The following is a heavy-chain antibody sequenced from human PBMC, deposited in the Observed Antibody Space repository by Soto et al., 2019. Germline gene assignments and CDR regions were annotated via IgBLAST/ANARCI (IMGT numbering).Heavy chain of an antibody. D-gene: IGHD2-15*01. Sequence: LRLSCAASGFTFSSYGMHWVRQAPGKGLEWVAVISYDGSNKYYADSVKGRFTISRDNSKNTLYLQMNSLRAEDTAVYYCARNKGDIVVVVAATGHYYMDVWGKGTTVTVSS. J-gene: IGHJ6*03. V-gene: IGHV3-30*03. CDR2: ISYDGSNK. CDR1: GFTFSSYG. CDR3: ARNKGDIVVVVAATGHYYMDV.